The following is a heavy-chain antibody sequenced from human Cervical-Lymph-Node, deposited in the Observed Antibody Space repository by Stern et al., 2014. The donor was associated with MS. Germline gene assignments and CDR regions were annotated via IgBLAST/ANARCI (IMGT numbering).Heavy chain of an antibody. CDR2: FIPLFGTT. CDR1: GDTFINFG. Sequence: VQLVQSGADVKKPGSSVKVSCTASGDTFINFGISWVRQAPGQGLEWMGGFIPLFGTTEYAQKFQGRVTISADESATTVYMELSGLRYEDTAVYYCARDNDDNGMDVWGQGTTVTVTS. J-gene: IGHJ6*02. D-gene: IGHD1-1*01. V-gene: IGHV1-69*01. CDR3: ARDNDDNGMDV.